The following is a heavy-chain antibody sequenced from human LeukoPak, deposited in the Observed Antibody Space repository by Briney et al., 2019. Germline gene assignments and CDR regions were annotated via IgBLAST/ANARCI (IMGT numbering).Heavy chain of an antibody. V-gene: IGHV4-59*01. J-gene: IGHJ5*02. CDR2: IYYSGST. CDR3: ARGRMGWFDP. Sequence: KSSETLSLTCTVSAASISRYYWSWIRQPPGKGLEWIGYIYYSGSTNYNPSLKSRVTISVDTSKNQFSLKLSSVTAADTAVYYCARGRMGWFDPWGQGTLVTVSS. D-gene: IGHD2-8*01. CDR1: AASISRYY.